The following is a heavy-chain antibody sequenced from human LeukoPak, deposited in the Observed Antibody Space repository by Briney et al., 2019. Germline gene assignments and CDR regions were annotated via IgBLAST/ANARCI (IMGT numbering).Heavy chain of an antibody. D-gene: IGHD2-21*02. V-gene: IGHV4-31*03. CDR2: IYYSGST. J-gene: IGHJ1*01. Sequence: SETLSLTCTVSGGSISSGGYYWSWIRQHPGTGLEWIGYIYYSGSTYYNPSLKSRVTISVDTSKNQFSLKLSSVTAADTAVYYCASFLLLAYCGGDCRQGYFQHWGQGTLVTVSS. CDR1: GGSISSGGYY. CDR3: ASFLLLAYCGGDCRQGYFQH.